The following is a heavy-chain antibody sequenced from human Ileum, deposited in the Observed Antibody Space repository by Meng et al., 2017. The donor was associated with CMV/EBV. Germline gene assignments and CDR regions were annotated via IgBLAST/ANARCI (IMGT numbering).Heavy chain of an antibody. J-gene: IGHJ2*01. CDR2: MNPNSGSS. V-gene: IGHV1-8*01. Sequence: YNFTSHDIHWMRQASGQGPEWMGWMNPNSGSSGNTLKFQGRVTMTRNTSMSTAYMELSSLKSEDTAVYYCARVGRQWLGSPWYLDLWGRGTLVTVSS. D-gene: IGHD6-19*01. CDR1: YNFTSHD. CDR3: ARVGRQWLGSPWYLDL.